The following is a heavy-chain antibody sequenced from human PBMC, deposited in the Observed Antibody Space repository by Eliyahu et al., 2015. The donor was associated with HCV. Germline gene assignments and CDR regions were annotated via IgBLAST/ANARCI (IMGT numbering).Heavy chain of an antibody. Sequence: QLQLQESGPGLVKPSETLSLTCXVSGGSISSGGNFWGWIRQSPGKGLEWIGSIYHPGSTYYNPSLXSRVTMSVDTSKNQFSLMLSSVTAADTAVYYCARSSGLLRWPFDYWGQGTLVTVSS. V-gene: IGHV4-39*01. D-gene: IGHD4-23*01. CDR1: GGSISSGGNF. CDR2: IYHPGST. J-gene: IGHJ4*02. CDR3: ARSSGLLRWPFDY.